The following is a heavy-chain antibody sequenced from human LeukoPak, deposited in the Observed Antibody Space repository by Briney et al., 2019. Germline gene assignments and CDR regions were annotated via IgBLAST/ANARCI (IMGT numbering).Heavy chain of an antibody. V-gene: IGHV4-61*01. D-gene: IGHD4-11*01. Sequence: SETLSLTCTVSGVSVSSGSYSWSWLRQPPGKGLEWIGYIYYSGSTNYNPSLKSRVTISVDTSKNQFSLTLSSVTAADTAVYYWARADYSNYGDAFDIWGQGTMVTVSS. CDR3: ARADYSNYGDAFDI. CDR1: GVSVSSGSYS. CDR2: IYYSGST. J-gene: IGHJ3*02.